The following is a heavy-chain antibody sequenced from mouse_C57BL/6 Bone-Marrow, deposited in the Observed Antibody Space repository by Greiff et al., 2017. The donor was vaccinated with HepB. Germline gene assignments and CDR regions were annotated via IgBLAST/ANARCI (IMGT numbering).Heavy chain of an antibody. Sequence: EVQLQQSGPVLVKPGASVKMSCKASGYTFTDYYMNWVKQSHGKSLEWIGVINPYNGGTSYNQKFKGKATLTVDTSSSTAYMQLSSLTSEDSAVYYCARNEDYYGSSCWFAYWGQGTLVTVSA. CDR2: INPYNGGT. CDR3: ARNEDYYGSSCWFAY. D-gene: IGHD1-1*01. V-gene: IGHV1-19*01. J-gene: IGHJ3*01. CDR1: GYTFTDYY.